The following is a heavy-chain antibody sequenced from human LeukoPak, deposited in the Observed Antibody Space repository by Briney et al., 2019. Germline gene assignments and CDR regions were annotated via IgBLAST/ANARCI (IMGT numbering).Heavy chain of an antibody. D-gene: IGHD2-15*01. CDR3: ARDKKSGTRWYYFDF. CDR2: IYTSGNT. Sequence: SETLSLTCTVDGCSISTHYWSWLRQPAGKGMESIGRIYTSGNTNYNPILKSRVTMSVDTSKNQFSLILRSVTAADTAMYYCARDKKSGTRWYYFDFCCRGTLVTVSS. J-gene: IGHJ4*02. CDR1: GCSISTHY. V-gene: IGHV4-4*07.